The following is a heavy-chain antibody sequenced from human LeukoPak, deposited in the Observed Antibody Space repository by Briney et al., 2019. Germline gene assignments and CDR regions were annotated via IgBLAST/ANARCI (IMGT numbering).Heavy chain of an antibody. CDR1: GGSLSGYY. CDR3: AKLPISATPFSKDV. Sequence: SETLSLTCAVYGGSLSGYYWSWIRQPPGKGLEWIGEINHSGSTNYNPSLKSRVTISVDTPKNQFSLKLSSVTAADTAVYYCAKLPISATPFSKDVWGKGTTVTVSS. V-gene: IGHV4-34*01. J-gene: IGHJ6*04. CDR2: INHSGST.